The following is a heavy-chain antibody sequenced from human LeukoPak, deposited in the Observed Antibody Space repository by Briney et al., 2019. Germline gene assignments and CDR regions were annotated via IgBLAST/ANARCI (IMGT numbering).Heavy chain of an antibody. D-gene: IGHD3-10*02. Sequence: PGGALILSCAAPGFPFSSYLRKWVRWAPAKVLGLVSSISSSGSTIYYADSVKGRFTISRDNAKNSLYLQMNSLRAEDTAVYYCAELGITMIGGVWGKGTTVTISS. J-gene: IGHJ6*04. CDR2: ISSSGSTI. V-gene: IGHV3-48*03. CDR1: GFPFSSYL. CDR3: AELGITMIGGV.